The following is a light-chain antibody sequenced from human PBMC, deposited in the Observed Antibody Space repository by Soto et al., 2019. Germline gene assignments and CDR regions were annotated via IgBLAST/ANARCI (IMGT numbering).Light chain of an antibody. CDR1: QSVNTN. J-gene: IGKJ1*01. CDR2: GAS. CDR3: QQYNNWWT. Sequence: EIVMTQSPATLYVSPGERATLSCRASQSVNTNLAWYQQKPGQVPRLLIYGASTRATGIPARFSGSGSGTEFTLTISSLQSEDFAVYYCQQYNNWWTFGQGTKVEIK. V-gene: IGKV3-15*01.